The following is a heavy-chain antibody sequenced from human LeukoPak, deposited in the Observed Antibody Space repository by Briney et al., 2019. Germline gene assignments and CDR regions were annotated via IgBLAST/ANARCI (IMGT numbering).Heavy chain of an antibody. CDR3: ARSSVWAGTVYLDY. CDR2: IYTSGST. D-gene: IGHD3-16*01. J-gene: IGHJ4*02. Sequence: SETLSLTCTVSGGSISSYYWSWIRQPAGKGLEWIGRIYTSGSTNYNPSLKSRVTMSVDTSKNQFSLKLSSVTAADTAVYYCARSSVWAGTVYLDYWGQGTLVTVSS. CDR1: GGSISSYY. V-gene: IGHV4-4*07.